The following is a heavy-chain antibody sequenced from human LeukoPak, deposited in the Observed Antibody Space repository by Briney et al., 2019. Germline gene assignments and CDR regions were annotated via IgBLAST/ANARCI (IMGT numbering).Heavy chain of an antibody. CDR2: IKSKTDRGTI. D-gene: IGHD3-10*01. Sequence: AGSLTLSCAASGFTFRNVWMTWVRQAPGKGLEWVGLIKSKTDRGTIDYAAPVKGRFTILRDDSKNTLYLQMNSLKTEDTAVYYCTTDYGSGSYHYFNYWGQGTLVTDSS. CDR1: GFTFRNVW. J-gene: IGHJ4*02. CDR3: TTDYGSGSYHYFNY. V-gene: IGHV3-15*01.